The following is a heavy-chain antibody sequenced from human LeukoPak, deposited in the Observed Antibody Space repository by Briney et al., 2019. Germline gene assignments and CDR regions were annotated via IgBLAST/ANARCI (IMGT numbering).Heavy chain of an antibody. J-gene: IGHJ4*02. D-gene: IGHD2/OR15-2a*01. V-gene: IGHV3-23*01. Sequence: PGGSLRLSCAASGFPFSSYAMNWVRQAPGKGLEWVSAISGSGGSTYYADSVKGRFTISRDNSKNTLYLQMNTLRAEDTAVYYCAKDLFLSDHDYWGQGTLVTVSS. CDR3: AKDLFLSDHDY. CDR1: GFPFSSYA. CDR2: ISGSGGST.